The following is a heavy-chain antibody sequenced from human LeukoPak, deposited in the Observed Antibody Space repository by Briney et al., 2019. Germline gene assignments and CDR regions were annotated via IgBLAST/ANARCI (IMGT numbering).Heavy chain of an antibody. J-gene: IGHJ5*02. CDR1: GYTFTSYG. V-gene: IGHV1-18*01. D-gene: IGHD6-19*01. Sequence: ASVKVSCKASGYTFTSYGISWVRQAPGQGLEWMGWISAYNGNTNYARKLQGRVTMTTDTSTSTAYMELRSLRSDDTAVYYCAPLTYSSGWYGIDPWGQGTLVTVSS. CDR2: ISAYNGNT. CDR3: APLTYSSGWYGIDP.